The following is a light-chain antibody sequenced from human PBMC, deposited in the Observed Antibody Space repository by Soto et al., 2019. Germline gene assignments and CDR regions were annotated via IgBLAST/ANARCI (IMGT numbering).Light chain of an antibody. V-gene: IGKV1-5*01. J-gene: IGKJ1*01. CDR3: QQYQSYSRT. CDR1: QTINTW. CDR2: AAS. Sequence: DIQMTQSPCTLAASVGDSVTITCRASQTINTWLAWYQQKPGKAPKLLIYAASSLQSGVPSRISGSGSGTDFTLTISSLQPEDFATYYCQQYQSYSRTFGQGTKVDIK.